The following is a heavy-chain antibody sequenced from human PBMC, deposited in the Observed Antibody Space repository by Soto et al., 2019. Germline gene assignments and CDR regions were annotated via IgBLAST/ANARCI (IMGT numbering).Heavy chain of an antibody. D-gene: IGHD2-2*01. CDR3: AIGRVSSTRRVPVDWCDP. CDR2: IYYSGRI. CDR1: GGSTTSGAYH. J-gene: IGHJ5*02. V-gene: IGHV4-31*03. Sequence: QVQLQESGPGLVKPSQTLSLTCTVSGGSTTSGAYHWIWIRQHLVKGLEWVGHIYYSGRIYYNPSLKSRLSISADTSENQFSLRLSSVTAADTAVYYCAIGRVSSTRRVPVDWCDPWGQGTLVTVSS.